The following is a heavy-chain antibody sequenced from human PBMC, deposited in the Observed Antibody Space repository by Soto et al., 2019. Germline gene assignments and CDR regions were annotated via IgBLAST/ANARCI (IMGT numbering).Heavy chain of an antibody. CDR1: GGSVSSGSYY. V-gene: IGHV4-61*01. Sequence: SETLSLTCTVSGGSVSSGSYYWSWIRQPPGKGLEWIGYIYYSGSTNYNPSLKSRVTISVDTSKNQFSLKLSSVTAADTAVYYCARDLGVPAAMRDYYYGMDVWGQGTTVTVSS. CDR3: ARDLGVPAAMRDYYYGMDV. CDR2: IYYSGST. D-gene: IGHD2-2*01. J-gene: IGHJ6*02.